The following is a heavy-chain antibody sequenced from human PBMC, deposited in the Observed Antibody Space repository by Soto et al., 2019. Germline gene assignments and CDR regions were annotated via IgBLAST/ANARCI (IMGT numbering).Heavy chain of an antibody. D-gene: IGHD6-19*01. Sequence: SETLSLTCTVSGGSVTTYFRSWIRQPPGKGLEWIANINYSGTTNYNPSLKSRVAISIDTSRNQFSLTVTSVTTADTAVYYCARDYISGWTRWFDPWGQGTLVTVSS. CDR1: GGSVTTYF. V-gene: IGHV4-59*02. J-gene: IGHJ5*02. CDR3: ARDYISGWTRWFDP. CDR2: INYSGTT.